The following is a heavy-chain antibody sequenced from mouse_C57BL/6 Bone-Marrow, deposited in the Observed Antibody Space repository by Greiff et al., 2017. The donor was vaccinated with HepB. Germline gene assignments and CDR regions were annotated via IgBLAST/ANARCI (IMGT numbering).Heavy chain of an antibody. D-gene: IGHD2-10*01. Sequence: DVQLVESGGGLVKPGGSLKLSCAASGFTFSSYTMSWVRQTPEKRLAWVATISGGGGNTYYPDSVKGRFTISRDNAKNTLYLQMSSLRSEDTALYYCAALLSYYYAMDYWGQGTSVTVSS. CDR3: AALLSYYYAMDY. CDR2: ISGGGGNT. J-gene: IGHJ4*01. V-gene: IGHV5-9*01. CDR1: GFTFSSYT.